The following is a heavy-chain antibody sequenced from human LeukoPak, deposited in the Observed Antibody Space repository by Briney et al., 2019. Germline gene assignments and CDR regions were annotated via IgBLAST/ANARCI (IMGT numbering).Heavy chain of an antibody. CDR1: GFTFSSYS. CDR2: ISSSSSTI. V-gene: IGHV3-48*01. J-gene: IGHJ4*02. CDR3: ARKGSTMILDY. Sequence: RGSLRLSCAASGFTFSSYSMNWVRQAPGKGLEWVSHISSSSSTIYYADSVKGRFTISRDNAKNSLYLQMNSLTAEDTAVYYCARKGSTMILDYWGQGTLDTVSS. D-gene: IGHD3-22*01.